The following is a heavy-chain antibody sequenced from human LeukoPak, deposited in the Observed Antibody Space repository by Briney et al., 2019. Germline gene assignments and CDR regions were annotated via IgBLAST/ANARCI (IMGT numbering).Heavy chain of an antibody. CDR3: ARDSYSGYDLWGNYFDY. V-gene: IGHV3-30*04. CDR2: ISYDGSNK. Sequence: GGSLRLSCAASGFTFSSYAMHWVRQAPGKGLEWVAVISYDGSNKYYADSVKGRFTISRDNSKNTLYLQMNSLRAEDTAVYYCARDSYSGYDLWGNYFDYWGQGTLVTVSS. CDR1: GFTFSSYA. J-gene: IGHJ4*02. D-gene: IGHD5-12*01.